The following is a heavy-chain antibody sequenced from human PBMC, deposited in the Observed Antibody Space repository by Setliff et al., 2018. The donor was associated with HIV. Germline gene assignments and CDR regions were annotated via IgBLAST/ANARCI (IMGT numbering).Heavy chain of an antibody. CDR3: AGSKGITSGYFDS. D-gene: IGHD2-15*01. J-gene: IGHJ4*02. CDR1: GYTCTSYA. Sequence: ASVKVSCKASGYTCTSYAMHWVRQAPGQRLEWMGWINAGNGNTKYSQKFQGRASITADESTSGVYMELSSLRSEDTAVYYCAGSKGITSGYFDSWGQGTLVTVSS. V-gene: IGHV1-3*01. CDR2: INAGNGNT.